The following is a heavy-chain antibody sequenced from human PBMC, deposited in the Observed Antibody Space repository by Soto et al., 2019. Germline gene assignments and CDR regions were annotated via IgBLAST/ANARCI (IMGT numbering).Heavy chain of an antibody. CDR3: ASGASRWYPYFFDS. CDR1: EGTFNSYA. V-gene: IGHV1-69*01. D-gene: IGHD6-13*01. J-gene: IGHJ4*02. Sequence: QAQVVQSGAEVRKPGSSVKLSCKASEGTFNSYAIAWVRQAPGQGLEWMGGIIPYYNTLNYAQKFQDRVTITADDSTNIVYMELCSLRSDDTAVYFCASGASRWYPYFFDSWAQGTLVTVSS. CDR2: IIPYYNTL.